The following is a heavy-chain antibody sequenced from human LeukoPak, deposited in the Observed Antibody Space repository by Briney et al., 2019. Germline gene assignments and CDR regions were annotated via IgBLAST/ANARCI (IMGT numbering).Heavy chain of an antibody. D-gene: IGHD7-27*01. Sequence: PSETLSLTCAVYGGSFSGYYWGWIRQPPGKGLEWIGEINHSGSTNYNPSLKSRVTISVDTSKNQFSLKLSSVTAADTAVYYCARAYWGSRKPPDAFDIWGQGTMVTVSS. CDR2: INHSGST. CDR1: GGSFSGYY. V-gene: IGHV4-34*01. J-gene: IGHJ3*02. CDR3: ARAYWGSRKPPDAFDI.